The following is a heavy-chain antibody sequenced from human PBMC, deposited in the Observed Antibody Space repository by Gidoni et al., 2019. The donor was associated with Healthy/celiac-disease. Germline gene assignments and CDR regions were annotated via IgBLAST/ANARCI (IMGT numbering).Heavy chain of an antibody. CDR1: GGSISSSSYY. Sequence: QLQLQESGPGMVKPSETLSLTCTVPGGSISSSSYYWGWIRQPPGKGLEWIGSIYYSGSTYYNPSLKSRVTISVDTSKNQFSLKLSSVTAADTAVYYCAIDQVATRRNGMDVWGQGTTVTVSS. CDR3: AIDQVATRRNGMDV. V-gene: IGHV4-39*07. D-gene: IGHD5-12*01. J-gene: IGHJ6*02. CDR2: IYYSGST.